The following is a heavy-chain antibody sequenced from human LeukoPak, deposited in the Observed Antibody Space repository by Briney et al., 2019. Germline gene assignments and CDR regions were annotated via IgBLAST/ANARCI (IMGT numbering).Heavy chain of an antibody. CDR2: IYPDDSDT. CDR3: ATHSSGYYLDAFDN. J-gene: IGHJ3*02. D-gene: IGHD3-22*01. V-gene: IGHV5-51*01. CDR1: GFSFTTYW. Sequence: PGESLKISCKGSGFSFTTYWIGWVRQMPGKGLEWMGIIYPDDSDTRYSPSFQGQVTISADKSISTAYLQWSGLRASDTAMYYCATHSSGYYLDAFDNWGQGTMVTVSS.